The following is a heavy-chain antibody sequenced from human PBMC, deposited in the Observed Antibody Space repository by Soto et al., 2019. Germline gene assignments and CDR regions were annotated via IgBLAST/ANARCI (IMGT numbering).Heavy chain of an antibody. CDR2: ISGSGGST. D-gene: IGHD2-2*01. CDR3: AKGGQLLPRGWFDP. Sequence: GGSLRLSCAASGFTFSTYAMSWVRQASGKGLEWVSAISGSGGSTYYADSVKGRFTISRDNSKNTLYLQMNSLRAEDTAVYYCAKGGQLLPRGWFDPWGQGILVTVSS. V-gene: IGHV3-23*01. CDR1: GFTFSTYA. J-gene: IGHJ5*02.